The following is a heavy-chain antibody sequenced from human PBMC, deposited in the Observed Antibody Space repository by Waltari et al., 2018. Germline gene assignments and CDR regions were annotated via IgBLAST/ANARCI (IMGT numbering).Heavy chain of an antibody. CDR3: ARFEYSSSLFDY. CDR2: ISSSSSYI. J-gene: IGHJ4*02. D-gene: IGHD6-6*01. V-gene: IGHV3-21*01. Sequence: EVQLVESGGGLVKPGGSLRLSCAASGFTFSSYSMNWVRQAPGKGLEWVSSISSSSSYIYYADSVKGRFTISRDNAKNSLYLQMNSLRAEDTAVYYCARFEYSSSLFDYWGQGTLVTVSS. CDR1: GFTFSSYS.